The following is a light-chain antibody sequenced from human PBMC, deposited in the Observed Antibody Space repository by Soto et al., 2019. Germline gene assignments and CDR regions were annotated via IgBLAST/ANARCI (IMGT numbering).Light chain of an antibody. CDR3: QQYGRSGT. CDR1: QSISSN. CDR2: GAS. J-gene: IGKJ1*01. V-gene: IGKV3-15*01. Sequence: ETVITQPPATLSVSPGERANLSCRASQSISSNLAWYQQKPGQAPRLLIYGASARATGIPARFTGSGSGTEFTLTISSLQSEDFAVYYCQQYGRSGTFGQGTEVDIK.